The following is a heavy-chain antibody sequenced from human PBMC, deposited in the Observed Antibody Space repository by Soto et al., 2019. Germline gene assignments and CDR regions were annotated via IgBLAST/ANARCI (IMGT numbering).Heavy chain of an antibody. V-gene: IGHV3-7*01. J-gene: IGHJ4*02. Sequence: EVQLVESGGGLVQPGGSLRLSCAASGFTFSSYWMSWVRQAPGKGLEWVANIKQDGSEKYYVDSVKGRFTISRDNAKNSLYLQMNSLRAEDTAVYYCARDRRYDFWSGYLIDYWGQGTLVTVSS. CDR1: GFTFSSYW. CDR3: ARDRRYDFWSGYLIDY. D-gene: IGHD3-3*01. CDR2: IKQDGSEK.